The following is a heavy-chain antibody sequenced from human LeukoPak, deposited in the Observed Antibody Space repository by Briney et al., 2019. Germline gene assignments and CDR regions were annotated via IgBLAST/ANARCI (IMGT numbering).Heavy chain of an antibody. CDR2: MNPNSGNT. CDR3: ARGPAVGYYYYYMDV. D-gene: IGHD1-26*01. Sequence: ASVKVSCKASGYTFTGYYMHWVRQATGQGLEWMGWMNPNSGNTGYAQKFQGRVTMTRNTSISTAYMELSSLRSEDTAVYYCARGPAVGYYYYYMDVWGKGTTVTISS. V-gene: IGHV1-8*02. CDR1: GYTFTGYY. J-gene: IGHJ6*03.